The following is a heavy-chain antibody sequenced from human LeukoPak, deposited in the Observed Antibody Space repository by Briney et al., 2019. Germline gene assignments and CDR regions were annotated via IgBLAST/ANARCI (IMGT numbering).Heavy chain of an antibody. Sequence: PGGSLRLSCAASGFTFSSYGMSWVRQAPGKGLEWVSAIGGRDGSTYYADSVKGRFTISRDNSKNTLYVQMNSLRGEDTAVYFCARGWVVATGGFDMWGQGTMVTVSS. CDR2: IGGRDGST. V-gene: IGHV3-23*01. J-gene: IGHJ3*02. CDR3: ARGWVVATGGFDM. D-gene: IGHD2-8*02. CDR1: GFTFSSYG.